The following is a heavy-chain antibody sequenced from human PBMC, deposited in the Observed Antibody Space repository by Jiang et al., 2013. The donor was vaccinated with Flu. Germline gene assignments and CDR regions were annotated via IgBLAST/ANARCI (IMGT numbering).Heavy chain of an antibody. D-gene: IGHD3-22*01. CDR2: VYQNGATT. V-gene: IGHV4-61*05. Sequence: GPGLVKPSETLSLTCNVSGGSISSSSYYWGWIRQPPGKGLEWIGYVYQNGATTKYNPSLESRVTTSLDMSRNQFSLRLKSVTAADTAMYYCARYDSNDYDAFDIWGQGTMVTVSS. CDR1: GGSISSSSYY. J-gene: IGHJ3*02. CDR3: ARYDSNDYDAFDI.